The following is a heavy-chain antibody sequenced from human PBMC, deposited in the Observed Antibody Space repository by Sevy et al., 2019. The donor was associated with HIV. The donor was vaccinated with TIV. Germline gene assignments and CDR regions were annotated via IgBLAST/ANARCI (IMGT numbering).Heavy chain of an antibody. D-gene: IGHD1-26*01. Sequence: GGSLRLSCAASGFTFSNYGMHWVRQAPGKGLEWVGAIFSDANIKYYVDSVKGRFAISRDNSKKTVYLQMNSLRAEDTAVYSCARESGSNWYFDLWGRGTPVTVSS. CDR1: GFTFSNYG. CDR2: IFSDANIK. CDR3: ARESGSNWYFDL. V-gene: IGHV3-33*01. J-gene: IGHJ2*01.